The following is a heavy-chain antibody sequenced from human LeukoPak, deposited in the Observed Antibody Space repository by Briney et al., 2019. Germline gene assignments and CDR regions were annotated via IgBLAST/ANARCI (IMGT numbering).Heavy chain of an antibody. V-gene: IGHV3-7*03. Sequence: GGSLRLSCAASGFTFSSYWMNWARQAPGKGLEWVASINHNGNVNYYVDSVKGRFTISRDNAKNSLYLQMSNLRAEDTAVYFCARGGGLDVWGQGTMVTVSS. CDR3: ARGGGLDV. CDR2: INHNGNVN. J-gene: IGHJ3*01. D-gene: IGHD2-15*01. CDR1: GFTFSSYW.